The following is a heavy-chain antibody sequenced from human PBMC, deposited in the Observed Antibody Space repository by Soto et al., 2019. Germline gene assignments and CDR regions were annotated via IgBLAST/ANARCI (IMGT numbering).Heavy chain of an antibody. V-gene: IGHV4-34*01. CDR3: ARVAGAYEYSSSGLTNRFDP. D-gene: IGHD6-6*01. CDR2: INHSGST. CDR1: GGSFSGYY. J-gene: IGHJ5*02. Sequence: ETLSLTGAVYGGSFSGYYWSWILQPPWKVLEWIGEINHSGSTNYNPSLKSRVTISLDTSKNQFSLKLSSVTAADTAVYYCARVAGAYEYSSSGLTNRFDPWGQGTLLTVSS.